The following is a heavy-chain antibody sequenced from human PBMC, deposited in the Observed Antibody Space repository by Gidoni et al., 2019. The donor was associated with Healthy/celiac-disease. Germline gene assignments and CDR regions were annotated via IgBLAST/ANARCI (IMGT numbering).Heavy chain of an antibody. V-gene: IGHV1-69*09. J-gene: IGHJ6*02. CDR3: AADTFSLTTIPKNGMDV. CDR1: GGTFSTSG. Sequence: VQLVQAGAEMKKPGSSVRVSCKATGGTFSTSGIGWVRQAPGQGLEWMGRLNLVLGIANYAQKFQGRVTITADKSTSTAYMQLTSLRSDDTALYYCAADTFSLTTIPKNGMDVWGQGTTVTVS. CDR2: LNLVLGIA. D-gene: IGHD3-3*01.